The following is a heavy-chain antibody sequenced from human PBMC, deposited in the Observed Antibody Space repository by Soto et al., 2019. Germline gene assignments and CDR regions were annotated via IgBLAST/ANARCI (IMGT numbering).Heavy chain of an antibody. CDR1: GGSISSGGYY. D-gene: IGHD3-10*01. CDR2: IYYSGST. J-gene: IGHJ5*02. Sequence: SSETLSLTCTVSGGSISSGGYYWSWIRQHPGKGLEWIGYIYYSGSTYYNPSLKSRVTISVDTSKNQFSLKLSSVTAADTAVYYCARDCPSMVRGVILNWFDPWGRGTLVTVSS. CDR3: ARDCPSMVRGVILNWFDP. V-gene: IGHV4-31*03.